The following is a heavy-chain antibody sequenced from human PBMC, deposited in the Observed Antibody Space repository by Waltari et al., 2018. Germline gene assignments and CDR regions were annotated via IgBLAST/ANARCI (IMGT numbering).Heavy chain of an antibody. Sequence: EVQLLESGGGLVQPGGSLRLSCAASGFTFSSYAMSWVRQAPGKGLEWVSAISGSGGSTYYADSGMGRFTISRDNPKDTLYLQMNRLRAEDTAVYYCAKERDGGQWPDYWGQGTLVTVSS. D-gene: IGHD6-19*01. CDR2: ISGSGGST. CDR1: GFTFSSYA. CDR3: AKERDGGQWPDY. V-gene: IGHV3-23*01. J-gene: IGHJ4*02.